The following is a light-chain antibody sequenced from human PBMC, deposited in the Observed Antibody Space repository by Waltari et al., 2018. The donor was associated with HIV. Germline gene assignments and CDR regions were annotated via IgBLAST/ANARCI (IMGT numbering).Light chain of an antibody. J-gene: IGLJ2*01. Sequence: QSALTQPPSASGSPAQSVTISCTGTSSDLGGYNYVSWYQQHPGKAPKLIMTEVTKRPSGVPDRFSGSKSGNTASLTVSGLQAEDEAHYYCSSYAPTNNFYVLFGGGTALTVL. CDR2: EVT. V-gene: IGLV2-8*01. CDR1: SSDLGGYNY. CDR3: SSYAPTNNFYVL.